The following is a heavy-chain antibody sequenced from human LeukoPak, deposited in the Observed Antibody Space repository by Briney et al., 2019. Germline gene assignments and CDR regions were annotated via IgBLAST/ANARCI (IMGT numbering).Heavy chain of an antibody. CDR2: ISSSSSYI. V-gene: IGHV3-21*01. D-gene: IGHD5-12*01. J-gene: IGHJ4*02. Sequence: PGGSLRLSCAASGFTFSSYSMNWVRQAPGKGLEWVSSISSSSSYIYYADSVKGRFTISRDNAKNSLYLQMNSLRAEDTAVYYCVVFGGSGYDFDYWGQGTLVTVSS. CDR3: VVFGGSGYDFDY. CDR1: GFTFSSYS.